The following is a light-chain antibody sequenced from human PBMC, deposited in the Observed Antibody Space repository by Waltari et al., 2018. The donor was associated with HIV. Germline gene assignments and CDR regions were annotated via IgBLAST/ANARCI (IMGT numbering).Light chain of an antibody. Sequence: SDLTQPASVSGFLGQSITISCTGGDSDFGLYNFIPCYQQQPGEVPKLLLYEVDTRASGIPGRFSGSKSGNTASLTITGLQIEDEGLYYCASYTADDTVLFGGGTTVTVL. J-gene: IGLJ2*01. CDR3: ASYTADDTVL. CDR1: DSDFGLYNF. V-gene: IGLV2-14*01. CDR2: EVD.